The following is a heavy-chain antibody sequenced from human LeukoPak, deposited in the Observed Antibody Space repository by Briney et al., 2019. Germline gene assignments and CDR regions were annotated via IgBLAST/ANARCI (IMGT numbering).Heavy chain of an antibody. D-gene: IGHD3-22*01. Sequence: SETLSLTCTVSGGSISSYYWSWIRQPPGKGLEWIGYIYYSGSTNYNPSLKSRVTISVDTSKNQFSLKLSSVTAADTAVYYCARDHYDSSGYPGGWFDPWGQGTLVTVSS. J-gene: IGHJ5*02. CDR3: ARDHYDSSGYPGGWFDP. CDR1: GGSISSYY. CDR2: IYYSGST. V-gene: IGHV4-59*01.